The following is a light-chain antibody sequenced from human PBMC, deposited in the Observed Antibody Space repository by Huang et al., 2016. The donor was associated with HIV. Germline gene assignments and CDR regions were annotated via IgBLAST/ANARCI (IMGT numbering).Light chain of an antibody. Sequence: DIQMTQSPSSLSASVGDRVTITCQASHDINNYLNWYQQKPGKAPKLLIDDASNLETGVPARFSGSGSGTDFTFTISSLQPEEVTTYYCQQYRNLPPAFGQGTKLEIK. J-gene: IGKJ2*01. CDR1: HDINNY. CDR2: DAS. V-gene: IGKV1-33*01. CDR3: QQYRNLPPA.